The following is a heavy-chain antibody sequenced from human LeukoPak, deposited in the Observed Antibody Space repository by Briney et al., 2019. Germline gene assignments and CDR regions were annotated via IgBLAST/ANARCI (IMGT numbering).Heavy chain of an antibody. Sequence: SETLSLTCTVSGGSISSYYWSWIRRPPGKGLEWIGYIYYSGSTNYNPSLKSRVTISVDTSKNQFSLKLSSVTAADTAVYYCARHVGARYDAFDIWGQGTMVTVS. D-gene: IGHD1-26*01. CDR3: ARHVGARYDAFDI. J-gene: IGHJ3*02. CDR2: IYYSGST. V-gene: IGHV4-59*08. CDR1: GGSISSYY.